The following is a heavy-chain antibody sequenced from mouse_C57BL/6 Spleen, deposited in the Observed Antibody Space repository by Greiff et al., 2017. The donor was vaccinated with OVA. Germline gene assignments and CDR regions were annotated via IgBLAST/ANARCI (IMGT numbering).Heavy chain of an antibody. Sequence: SGPELVKPGASVKMSCKASGYTFTDYNMHWVKQSHGKSLEWIGYINPNNGGTSYNQKFKGKATLTVNKSSSTAYMELRSLTSEDSAVYYCARERLPLPYAMDYWGQGTSVTVSS. CDR3: ARERLPLPYAMDY. J-gene: IGHJ4*01. CDR2: INPNNGGT. V-gene: IGHV1-22*01. D-gene: IGHD3-2*02. CDR1: GYTFTDYN.